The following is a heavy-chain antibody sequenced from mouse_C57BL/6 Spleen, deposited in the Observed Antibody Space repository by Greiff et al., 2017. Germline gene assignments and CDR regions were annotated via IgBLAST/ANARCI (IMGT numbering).Heavy chain of an antibody. Sequence: QVQLKQPGAELVKPGASVKMSCKASGYTFTSYWITWVKQRPGQGLEWIGDIYPGSGSTNYNEKFKSKATLTVDTSSSTAYMQLSSLTSEDSAVYYCARRNWDEGAWFAYWGQGTLVTVSA. J-gene: IGHJ3*01. D-gene: IGHD4-1*01. V-gene: IGHV1-55*01. CDR1: GYTFTSYW. CDR3: ARRNWDEGAWFAY. CDR2: IYPGSGST.